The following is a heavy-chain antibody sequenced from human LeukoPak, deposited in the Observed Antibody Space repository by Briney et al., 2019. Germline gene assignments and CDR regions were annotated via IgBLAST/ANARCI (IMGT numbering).Heavy chain of an antibody. V-gene: IGHV3-21*06. CDR3: ARGASSWYSTSPNFDY. D-gene: IGHD6-13*01. J-gene: IGHJ4*02. CDR1: GFTFRSYS. Sequence: GGSLRLSCAASGFTFRSYSMTWVRQAPGKGLEWVSSISGNSRYIYYADSMRGRFTISRDNAKNSLYLQMNSLRAEDTAVYFCARGASSWYSTSPNFDYWGQGTLVTVSS. CDR2: ISGNSRYI.